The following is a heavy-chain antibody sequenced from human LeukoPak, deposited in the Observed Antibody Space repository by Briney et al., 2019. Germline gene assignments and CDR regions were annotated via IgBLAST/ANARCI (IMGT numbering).Heavy chain of an antibody. J-gene: IGHJ4*02. D-gene: IGHD1-26*01. CDR1: GFTFSSYW. Sequence: GGSLRLSCAASGFTFSSYWMSWVRQAPGKGLEWVANIKQDGSEKYYVDSVKGRFTISRDKSKNTVYLQMDSLEAEDTAVYYCAKRGAEVGASVAPGDYWGQGTLLTVSS. CDR3: AKRGAEVGASVAPGDY. CDR2: IKQDGSEK. V-gene: IGHV3-7*03.